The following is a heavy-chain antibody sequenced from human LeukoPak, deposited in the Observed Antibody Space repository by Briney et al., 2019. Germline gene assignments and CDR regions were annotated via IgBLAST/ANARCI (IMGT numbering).Heavy chain of an antibody. CDR3: ARLLGGGNIDAFDV. CDR2: IYNGAST. V-gene: IGHV4-4*09. D-gene: IGHD4-23*01. J-gene: IGHJ3*01. CDR1: GYSISSGYY. Sequence: SETLSLTCSVSGYSISSGYYWTWIRQSPGKRLEWIGYIYNGASTTSNPSLKSRVNIAADTSRNQFSLNLRSVTAADTAMYYCARLLGGGNIDAFDVWGLGTLVTVSS.